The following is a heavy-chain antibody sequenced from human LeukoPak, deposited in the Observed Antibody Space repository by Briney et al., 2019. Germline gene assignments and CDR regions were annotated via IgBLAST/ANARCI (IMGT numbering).Heavy chain of an antibody. J-gene: IGHJ2*01. Sequence: ASVKVSCKASGYTFTSYDINWVRQATGQGLEWMGWMNPNSGNTGYAQKFQGRVTMTRNTSISTAYMELSSLRSEDTAVYYCAGPLGHMYSSGSYWYFDLWGRGTLVTVSS. CDR2: MNPNSGNT. V-gene: IGHV1-8*01. CDR3: AGPLGHMYSSGSYWYFDL. CDR1: GYTFTSYD. D-gene: IGHD6-19*01.